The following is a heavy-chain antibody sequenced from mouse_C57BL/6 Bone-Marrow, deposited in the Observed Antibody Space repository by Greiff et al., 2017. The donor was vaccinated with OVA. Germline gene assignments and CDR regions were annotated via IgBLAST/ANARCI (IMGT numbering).Heavy chain of an antibody. D-gene: IGHD2-3*01. CDR3: ARYSLYDGYMRGNYAMDY. CDR1: GYTFTSYW. CDR2: IYPGSGST. Sequence: VKLKQPGAELVKPGASVKMSCKASGYTFTSYWITWVKQRPGQGLEWIGDIYPGSGSTNYNEKFKSKATLTVDTSSSTAYMQLSSLTSEDSAVYYCARYSLYDGYMRGNYAMDYWGQGTSVTVSS. J-gene: IGHJ4*01. V-gene: IGHV1-55*01.